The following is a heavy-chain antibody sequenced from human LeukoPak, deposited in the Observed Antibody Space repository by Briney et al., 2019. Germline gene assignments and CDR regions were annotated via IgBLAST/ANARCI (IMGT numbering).Heavy chain of an antibody. Sequence: SVKVSCKGSGYTFSSYDINWVRQATGQGLEWMGGIIPIFGTPNYAQKFQGRVKVTTDDATGTAYMELSSLMSEDTAIYYCARVDRYHFYLDVWGKGTPVTVSS. CDR3: ARVDRYHFYLDV. J-gene: IGHJ6*03. CDR2: IIPIFGTP. CDR1: GYTFSSYD. V-gene: IGHV1-69*05.